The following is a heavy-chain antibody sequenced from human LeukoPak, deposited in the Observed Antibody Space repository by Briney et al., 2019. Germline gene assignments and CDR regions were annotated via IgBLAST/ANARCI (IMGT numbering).Heavy chain of an antibody. CDR3: ARARYFDWLPNAFDI. CDR1: GFTFSTYW. CDR2: INEDGGGR. Sequence: GGSLRLSCAASGFTFSTYWMTWVRQAPGKGLEWVANINEDGGGRYYVDSVEGRFTISRDNAKNSLYLQMNSLRAEDTAVYYCARARYFDWLPNAFDIWGQGTMVTVSS. D-gene: IGHD3-9*01. J-gene: IGHJ3*02. V-gene: IGHV3-7*03.